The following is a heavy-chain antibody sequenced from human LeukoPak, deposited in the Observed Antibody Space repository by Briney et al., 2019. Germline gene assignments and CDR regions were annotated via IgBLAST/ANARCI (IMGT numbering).Heavy chain of an antibody. CDR1: GFTFSGYG. CDR2: IWYDGSNK. CDR3: AKEGGYCSGSSCYTTSFDY. V-gene: IGHV3-33*06. Sequence: GGSLRLSCAASGFTFSGYGMHWVRQAPGKGLEWVAVIWYDGSNKYYADSVKGRFTISRDNSKNTLYLQMNSLRAEDTAVYYCAKEGGYCSGSSCYTTSFDYWGQGTLVTVSS. J-gene: IGHJ4*02. D-gene: IGHD2-2*02.